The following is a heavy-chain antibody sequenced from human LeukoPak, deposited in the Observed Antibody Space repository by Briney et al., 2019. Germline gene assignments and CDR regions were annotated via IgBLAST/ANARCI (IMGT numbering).Heavy chain of an antibody. CDR2: ISSSSSYI. J-gene: IGHJ4*02. D-gene: IGHD2-2*03. Sequence: KAGGSLRLSCAASGFTFSSYSMNWVRQAPGKGLEWVSSISSSSSYICYADSVKGRFTISRDNAKNSLYLQMNSLRAEDTAVYCCARDFRLDIVVVLAAIGYWGQGTLVTVSS. CDR3: ARDFRLDIVVVLAAIGY. V-gene: IGHV3-21*01. CDR1: GFTFSSYS.